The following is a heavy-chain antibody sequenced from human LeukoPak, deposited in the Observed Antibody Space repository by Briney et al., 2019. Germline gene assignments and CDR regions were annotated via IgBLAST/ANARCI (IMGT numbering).Heavy chain of an antibody. CDR3: ARSDSSLYYFDY. D-gene: IGHD6-13*01. J-gene: IGHJ4*02. CDR1: GGSISSYY. Sequence: SETLSLTCTVSGGSISSYYWSWIRWPPGKGLEWIGYIYYSGSTNYNPSLKSRVTISVDTSKNQFSLKLSSVTAADTAVYYCARSDSSLYYFDYWGQGTLVTVSS. V-gene: IGHV4-59*01. CDR2: IYYSGST.